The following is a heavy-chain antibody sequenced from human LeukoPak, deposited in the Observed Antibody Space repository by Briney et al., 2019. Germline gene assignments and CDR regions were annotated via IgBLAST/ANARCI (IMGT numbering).Heavy chain of an antibody. Sequence: GGSLRLSCAASGFTFSSYGMHWVRQATGKGLEWVSVIGTSGDTYYAGSVKGRFTISRENAKNSLYLQMNSLTAGDTAVYFCSRVGSSGWPNYFDSWGQGTLVTVSS. CDR3: SRVGSSGWPNYFDS. J-gene: IGHJ4*02. CDR1: GFTFSSYG. D-gene: IGHD6-19*01. CDR2: IGTSGDT. V-gene: IGHV3-13*04.